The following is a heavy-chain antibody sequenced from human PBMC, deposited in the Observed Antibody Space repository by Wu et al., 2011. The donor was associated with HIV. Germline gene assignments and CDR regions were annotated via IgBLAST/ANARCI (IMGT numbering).Heavy chain of an antibody. D-gene: IGHD3-22*01. J-gene: IGHJ5*02. CDR1: GYTFTGYY. CDR2: INPNSGGT. CDR3: ARDPHSSGYPYNWFDP. Sequence: QVQLVQSGAEVKKPGASVKVSCKASGYTFTGYYMHWVRQAPGQGLEWMGWINPNSGGTNYAQKFQGRVTMTRDTSISTAYMELSRLRSDDTAVYYCARDPHSSGYPYNWFDPWGQGTLVTVSS. V-gene: IGHV1-2*02.